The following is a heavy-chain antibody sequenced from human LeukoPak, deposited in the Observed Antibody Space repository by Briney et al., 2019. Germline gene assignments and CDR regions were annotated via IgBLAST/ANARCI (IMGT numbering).Heavy chain of an antibody. CDR2: IYYSGST. D-gene: IGHD2/OR15-2a*01. V-gene: IGHV4-59*01. J-gene: IGHJ5*02. Sequence: SETLSLICTVSGGSISSYYWSWIRQPPGKGLEWIGYIYYSGSTNYNPSLKSRVTISVDTSRNQFSLKLSSVTAADTAVYYCARSIVPTYHNWFDPWGQGTLVTVSS. CDR3: ARSIVPTYHNWFDP. CDR1: GGSISSYY.